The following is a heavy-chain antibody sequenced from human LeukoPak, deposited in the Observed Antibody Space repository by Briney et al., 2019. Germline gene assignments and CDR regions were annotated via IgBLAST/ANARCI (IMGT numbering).Heavy chain of an antibody. CDR1: GFTFSSYW. CDR3: ARDSLGDLDF. J-gene: IGHJ4*02. Sequence: GGSLRLSCAASGFTFSSYWMSWVRQAPGKGLEWVANISPDGSSRNYMDSVKGRFTISRDNAKNSLHLQLNSLRGEDSAVYYCARDSLGDLDFWGQGTLVTVSS. V-gene: IGHV3-7*01. CDR2: ISPDGSSR.